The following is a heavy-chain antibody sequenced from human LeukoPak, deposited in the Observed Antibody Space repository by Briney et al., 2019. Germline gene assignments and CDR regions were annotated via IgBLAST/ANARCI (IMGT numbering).Heavy chain of an antibody. CDR2: IYHTGSN. V-gene: IGHV4-61*08. D-gene: IGHD4-23*01. Sequence: SETLSLTCTVSGGSFSSADYYWTWIRHPPGKALEWIGYIYHTGSNNYKYSLKSRVTISVDTSKNQFSLKLSSVTAADTAVYYCARDGGNTGLDYWGQGTLVTVSS. J-gene: IGHJ4*02. CDR3: ARDGGNTGLDY. CDR1: GGSFSSADYY.